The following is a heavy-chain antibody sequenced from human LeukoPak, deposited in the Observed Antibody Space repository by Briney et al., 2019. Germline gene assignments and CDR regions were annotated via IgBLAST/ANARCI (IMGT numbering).Heavy chain of an antibody. CDR3: ANPFREIDY. V-gene: IGHV3-30*02. Sequence: GGSLRLSCAASGFTFSTFGIPWVRQAPGKGLEWVAFIRYDGSNKYYADSVKGRFTISRDNSKNTLYLQMNSLRAEDTAVYYCANPFREIDYWGQGTLVTVSS. CDR1: GFTFSTFG. D-gene: IGHD3-10*01. CDR2: IRYDGSNK. J-gene: IGHJ4*02.